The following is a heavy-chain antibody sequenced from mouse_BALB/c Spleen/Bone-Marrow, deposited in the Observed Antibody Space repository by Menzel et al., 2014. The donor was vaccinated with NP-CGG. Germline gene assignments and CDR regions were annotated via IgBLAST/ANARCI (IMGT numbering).Heavy chain of an antibody. V-gene: IGHV1-67*01. CDR3: TRGGRYDEVAY. Sequence: FQLQQSRPDPVRPCVSVKISCKGSSYTFTDYAVHWVKQSHAKSLEWIGVISTYYGNANYNQKFKGKATMTVDKSSSTAYVELARLTSEDSAVYYCTRGGRYDEVAYWGQGTLVTISA. CDR2: ISTYYGNA. D-gene: IGHD2-14*01. CDR1: SYTFTDYA. J-gene: IGHJ3*01.